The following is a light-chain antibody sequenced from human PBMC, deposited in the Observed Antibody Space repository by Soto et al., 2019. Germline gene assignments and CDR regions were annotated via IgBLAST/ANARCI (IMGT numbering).Light chain of an antibody. Sequence: VMPQPPGPTSVSPGERATITYRASQSVTYKLAWHQQKRGQAPRLLIYDASTSATGLPTRFSGSGSGTKFSLTILSLQSEDVAVNYCQQHNNWPLTFGGGAKVEI. J-gene: IGKJ4*01. V-gene: IGKV3-15*01. CDR1: QSVTYK. CDR2: DAS. CDR3: QQHNNWPLT.